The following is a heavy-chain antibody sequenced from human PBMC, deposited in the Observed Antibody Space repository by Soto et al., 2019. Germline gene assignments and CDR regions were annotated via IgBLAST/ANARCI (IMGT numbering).Heavy chain of an antibody. CDR2: ISSSSSTI. CDR3: ARDTITMVRGVITRGVVDP. Sequence: GGSLRLSCAASGFTFSSYSMNWVRQAPGKGLEWVSYISSSSSTIYYADSVKGRFTISRDNAKNSLYLQMNSLRAEDTAVYYCARDTITMVRGVITRGVVDPWGQGTLVTVSS. CDR1: GFTFSSYS. J-gene: IGHJ5*02. V-gene: IGHV3-48*01. D-gene: IGHD3-10*01.